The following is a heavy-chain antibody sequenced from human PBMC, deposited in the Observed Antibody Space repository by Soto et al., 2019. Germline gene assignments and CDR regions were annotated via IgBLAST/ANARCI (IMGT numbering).Heavy chain of an antibody. V-gene: IGHV3-23*01. CDR2: ISGSGSFT. Sequence: PVGSLRLSCVASGFTFSSHGMSWVRQAPGKGLQWASRISGSGSFTYYAGSVKGRFTISRDNSKNTLYLQMNSLRAEDTAVYYCAYCRGGSCYSAYYYGLDVWGQGTTVTVSS. CDR3: AYCRGGSCYSAYYYGLDV. D-gene: IGHD2-15*01. J-gene: IGHJ6*02. CDR1: GFTFSSHG.